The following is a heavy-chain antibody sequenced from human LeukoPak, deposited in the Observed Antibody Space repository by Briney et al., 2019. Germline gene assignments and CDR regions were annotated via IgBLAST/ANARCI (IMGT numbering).Heavy chain of an antibody. CDR2: INPSGGST. D-gene: IGHD3-22*01. CDR1: GFTFTRYG. V-gene: IGHV1-46*01. J-gene: IGHJ4*02. Sequence: ASVKVSCKASGFTFTRYGINWVRQAPGQGLEWMGIINPSGGSTSYAQKFQGRVTMTRDTSTSTVYMELSSLRSEDMAVYYCAREHYYDSSGGNFDYWGQGTLVTVSS. CDR3: AREHYYDSSGGNFDY.